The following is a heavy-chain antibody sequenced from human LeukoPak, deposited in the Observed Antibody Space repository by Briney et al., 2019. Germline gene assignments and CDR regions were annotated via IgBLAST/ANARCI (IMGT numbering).Heavy chain of an antibody. V-gene: IGHV4-59*03. CDR1: GDSLNTYY. J-gene: IGHJ5*02. D-gene: IGHD2-21*02. CDR3: GRVVRGVVTYNLFAP. Sequence: PSETLSLTCTVSGDSLNTYYWTWIRQTPGKELEWIGFVASSETSNYNPSLKSRVSISIDTSKNQFSLALTSVTPADTAGYFLGRVVRGVVTYNLFAPWSQGTLVSAYS. CDR2: VASSETS.